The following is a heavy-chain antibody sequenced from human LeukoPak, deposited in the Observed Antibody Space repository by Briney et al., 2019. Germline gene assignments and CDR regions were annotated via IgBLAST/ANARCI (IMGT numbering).Heavy chain of an antibody. Sequence: ASVKVSCKASGYTFTSYGISWVRQAPGQRLEWMGWINAGNGNTKYSQKFQGRVTITRDTSASTAYMELSSLRSEDTAVYYCARAGPYDSSGYSFDYWGQGTLVTVSS. CDR1: GYTFTSYG. V-gene: IGHV1-3*01. CDR3: ARAGPYDSSGYSFDY. D-gene: IGHD3-22*01. J-gene: IGHJ4*02. CDR2: INAGNGNT.